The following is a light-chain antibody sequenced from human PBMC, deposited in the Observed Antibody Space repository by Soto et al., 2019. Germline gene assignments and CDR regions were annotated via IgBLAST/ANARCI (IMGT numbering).Light chain of an antibody. V-gene: IGLV2-14*01. Sequence: QSALTQPASVSGSPGPSITISCTGTSSDVGGYNYVSWYQQHPGKDPKLLIYEVSNRPSGVSNRFSGSKSGNTASLTISGLQAEDEADYYCSSYTSSSIDYVFGSGTKLTVL. CDR2: EVS. CDR1: SSDVGGYNY. J-gene: IGLJ1*01. CDR3: SSYTSSSIDYV.